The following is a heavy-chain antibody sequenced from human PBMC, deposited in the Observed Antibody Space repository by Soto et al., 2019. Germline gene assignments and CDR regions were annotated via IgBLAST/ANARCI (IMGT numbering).Heavy chain of an antibody. CDR1: GFSFSSYS. CDR2: ISSSSDYT. CDR3: ARIMGGSGYGYN. Sequence: GGSLRLSCAASGFSFSSYSMNWVRQAPGKGLEWVSYISSSSDYTNYADSVKGRFTISRDNAGNSLYLQMNSLRAEDTAVYYCARIMGGSGYGYNWGQGTLVTVSS. D-gene: IGHD5-12*01. J-gene: IGHJ4*02. V-gene: IGHV3-21*01.